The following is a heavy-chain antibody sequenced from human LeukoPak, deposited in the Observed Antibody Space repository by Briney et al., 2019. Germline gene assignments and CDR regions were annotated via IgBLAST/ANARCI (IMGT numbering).Heavy chain of an antibody. V-gene: IGHV3-74*01. CDR1: GFTFSTYW. D-gene: IGHD3-10*01. CDR3: VREGYGPGNYPYDS. CDR2: ITSDGTDS. Sequence: PGGSLRLSCAASGFTFSTYWMSWVRQAPGKGLVWVSRITSDGTDSIYADSVKGRFTVSRNNAENTVYLQMNSLGAEDTAVYHCVREGYGPGNYPYDSWGQGTLVTVSS. J-gene: IGHJ1*01.